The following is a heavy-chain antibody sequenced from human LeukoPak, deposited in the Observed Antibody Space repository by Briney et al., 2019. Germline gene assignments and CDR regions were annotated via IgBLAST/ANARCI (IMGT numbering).Heavy chain of an antibody. CDR3: ARGNYYDSSGDPGYYGMDV. D-gene: IGHD3-22*01. CDR2: IWYDGSNK. V-gene: IGHV3-33*01. J-gene: IGHJ6*02. CDR1: GFTFSSYG. Sequence: GGSLRLSCAASGFTFSSYGMHWVRQAPGKGLEWVAVIWYDGSNKYYADSLKGPFTISRDNSKNTLYLQMNSLRAEDTAVYYCARGNYYDSSGDPGYYGMDVWGQGTTVTVFS.